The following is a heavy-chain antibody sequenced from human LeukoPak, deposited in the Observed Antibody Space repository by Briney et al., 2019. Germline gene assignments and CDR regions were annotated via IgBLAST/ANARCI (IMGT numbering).Heavy chain of an antibody. D-gene: IGHD3-10*01. J-gene: IGHJ4*02. V-gene: IGHV4-34*01. CDR1: GGSISGYY. CDR2: VNHSGST. CDR3: ATTNVLLWFGELSKTAYFDY. Sequence: SETLSLTCTVSGGSISGYYWNWIRQPPGKGLEWLGEVNHSGSTNYNPSLESRVTISVDTSKNQFSLKLSSVTAADTAVYYCATTNVLLWFGELSKTAYFDYWGQGTLVTVSS.